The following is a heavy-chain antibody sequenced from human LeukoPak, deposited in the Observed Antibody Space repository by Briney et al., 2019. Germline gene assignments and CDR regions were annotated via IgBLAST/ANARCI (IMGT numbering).Heavy chain of an antibody. CDR3: AELGITMIGGV. D-gene: IGHD3-10*02. CDR1: GFTFSTYS. J-gene: IGHJ6*04. V-gene: IGHV3-21*01. CDR2: IGSRSTSI. Sequence: GGSLRLSCAASGFTFSTYSLNWVRQAPGKGLEWVSSIGSRSTSIYYADSVKGRFTISRDNAKNSLYLQMNSLRAEDTAVYYCAELGITMIGGVWGKGTTVTISS.